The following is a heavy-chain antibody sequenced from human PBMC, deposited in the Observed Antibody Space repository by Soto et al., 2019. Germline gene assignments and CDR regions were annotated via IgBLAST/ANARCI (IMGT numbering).Heavy chain of an antibody. Sequence: EVQLVESGGGLVQPGGSLRLSCAASGFTYSSYSMNWVRQAPGKGQEWVSYISSSSTTKYYADSVKGRFTISRDNAKNSLYLQTNRLRAEDTAVYYCARDGSGGSNCLNCFDPWGQGTLVTVSS. CDR1: GFTYSSYS. CDR3: ARDGSGGSNCLNCFDP. CDR2: ISSSSTTK. D-gene: IGHD2-15*01. V-gene: IGHV3-48*01. J-gene: IGHJ5*02.